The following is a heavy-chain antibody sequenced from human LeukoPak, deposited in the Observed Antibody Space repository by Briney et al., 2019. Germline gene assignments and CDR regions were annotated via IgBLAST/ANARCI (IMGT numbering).Heavy chain of an antibody. CDR3: AATMVRGVNYYYYYGMDV. V-gene: IGHV4-59*11. D-gene: IGHD3-10*01. CDR1: GGPITSHY. Sequence: PSETLSLPCTVSGGPITSHYWTWIRQSPVKGLEWIGDISNSGSTSYNPSLKSRVTMSVDTSKNQFSLKLSSVTAADTAVYYCAATMVRGVNYYYYYGMDVWGQGTTVTVSS. J-gene: IGHJ6*02. CDR2: ISNSGST.